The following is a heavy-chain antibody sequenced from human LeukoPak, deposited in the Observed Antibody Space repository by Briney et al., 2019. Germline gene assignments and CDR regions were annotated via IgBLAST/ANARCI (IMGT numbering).Heavy chain of an antibody. CDR1: RYTFTNYA. Sequence: ASVKVSCKASRYTFTNYAIHWVRQAPGQRLEWMGLINAGYGNTRYSQQFQGRVTITRDTSASTAYMELSRLRSDDTAVYYCARDPVDSTLSLDYWGQGTLVTVSS. CDR3: ARDPVDSTLSLDY. V-gene: IGHV1-3*01. J-gene: IGHJ4*02. D-gene: IGHD6-13*01. CDR2: INAGYGNT.